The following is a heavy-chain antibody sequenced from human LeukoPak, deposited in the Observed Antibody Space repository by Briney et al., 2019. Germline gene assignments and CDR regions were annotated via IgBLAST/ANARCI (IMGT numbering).Heavy chain of an antibody. CDR2: IYTGGGR. Sequence: GGSLRLSCAASGFTVSSYYMNWVRQAPGKELEWVSVIYTGGGRYYADSVRGRFTISRDTSRNMVFLQMNSLRVEDTAVYYCARGIDYWGRGTLVTVSS. CDR1: GFTVSSYY. J-gene: IGHJ4*02. CDR3: ARGIDY. V-gene: IGHV3-53*01.